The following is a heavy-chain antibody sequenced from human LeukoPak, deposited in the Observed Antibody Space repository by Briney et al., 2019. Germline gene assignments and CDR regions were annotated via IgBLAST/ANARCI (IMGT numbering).Heavy chain of an antibody. D-gene: IGHD4-11*01. Sequence: SETLSLTCTVSGGSISSGSYYWSWNRQPAGKGLEWIGRIYTSGSTNYNPSLKSRVTISVDTSKNQFSLKLSSVTAADTAVYYCARDSTVTTHFDYWGQGTLVTVSS. CDR2: IYTSGST. CDR3: ARDSTVTTHFDY. CDR1: GGSISSGSYY. J-gene: IGHJ4*02. V-gene: IGHV4-61*02.